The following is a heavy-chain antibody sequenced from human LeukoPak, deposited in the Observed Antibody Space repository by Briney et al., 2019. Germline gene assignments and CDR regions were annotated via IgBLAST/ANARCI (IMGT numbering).Heavy chain of an antibody. D-gene: IGHD3-9*01. CDR1: GGSFSGYY. Sequence: PSETLSLTCAVYGGSFSGYYWSWIRQPPGKGLEWIGEINHSGSTNYNPSLKNRVTISVDTSKNQFSLKLSSVTAADTAVYYCARGRGRALRYFDSPWGQGTLVTVSS. CDR2: INHSGST. V-gene: IGHV4-34*01. CDR3: ARGRGRALRYFDSP. J-gene: IGHJ5*02.